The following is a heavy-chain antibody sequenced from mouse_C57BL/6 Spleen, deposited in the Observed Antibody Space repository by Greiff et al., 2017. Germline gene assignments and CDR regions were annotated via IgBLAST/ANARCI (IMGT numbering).Heavy chain of an antibody. CDR2: INPSSGCT. CDR3: ARYGNYPYYAMDY. Sequence: VKLQQSGAELARPGASVKMSCKASGYTFTSYTMPWVKQRPGQGLEWIGYINPSSGCTKYNQKFKDKATLTADKSSSTAYMQLSSLTSEDSAVYYCARYGNYPYYAMDYWGQGTSVTVSS. J-gene: IGHJ4*01. V-gene: IGHV1-4*01. CDR1: GYTFTSYT. D-gene: IGHD2-1*01.